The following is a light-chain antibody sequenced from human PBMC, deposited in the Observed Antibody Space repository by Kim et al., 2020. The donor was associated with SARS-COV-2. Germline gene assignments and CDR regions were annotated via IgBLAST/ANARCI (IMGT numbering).Light chain of an antibody. CDR2: SNN. Sequence: QRFTSSCSGSSSNIGSNTVNWYQQLPGTAPKLLIYSNNQRPSGVPDRFSGSKSGTSASLAISGLQSEDEADYYCAAWDDSLNGRGVFGGGTQLTVL. J-gene: IGLJ2*01. CDR1: SSNIGSNT. CDR3: AAWDDSLNGRGV. V-gene: IGLV1-44*01.